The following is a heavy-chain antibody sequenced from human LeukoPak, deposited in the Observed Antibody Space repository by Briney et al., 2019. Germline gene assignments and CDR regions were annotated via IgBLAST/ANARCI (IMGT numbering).Heavy chain of an antibody. D-gene: IGHD4-17*01. Sequence: GGSLRLSCAASGFTFSSYWMSWVRQAPGKGLEWVAVISYDGSNKYYADSVKGRFTISRDNSKNTLYLQMNSLRAEDTAVYYCARAYGDYYFDYWGQGTLVTVSS. CDR2: ISYDGSNK. J-gene: IGHJ4*02. CDR3: ARAYGDYYFDY. V-gene: IGHV3-30*03. CDR1: GFTFSSYW.